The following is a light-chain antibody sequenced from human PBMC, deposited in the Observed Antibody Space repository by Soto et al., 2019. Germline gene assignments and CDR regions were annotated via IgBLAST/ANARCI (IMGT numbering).Light chain of an antibody. CDR3: QQYKKWPQT. J-gene: IGKJ1*01. Sequence: EIVMTQSPATLSVSPGERATLSCRASQSVSTSLAWYQHIPGQAPRLLIYGASTRATGVPPRFSGSGSGTEFPLTISSLQSGDFAVYYCQQYKKWPQTFGQGTNVEIK. CDR2: GAS. V-gene: IGKV3-15*01. CDR1: QSVSTS.